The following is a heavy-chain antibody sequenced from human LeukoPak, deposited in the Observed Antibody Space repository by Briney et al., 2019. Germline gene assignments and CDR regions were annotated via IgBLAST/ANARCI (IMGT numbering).Heavy chain of an antibody. D-gene: IGHD3-22*01. CDR1: GYTFTGYY. CDR3: ARGRYYYDSSGYHI. Sequence: GASVKVSCKASGYTFTGYYMHWVRQAPGQGLEWMGWINPNSGGTNYAQKFQGRVTMTRDTSISTAYMELSRLRSEDTAVYYCARGRYYYDSSGYHIWGKGKMVTFFS. CDR2: INPNSGGT. V-gene: IGHV1-2*02. J-gene: IGHJ3*02.